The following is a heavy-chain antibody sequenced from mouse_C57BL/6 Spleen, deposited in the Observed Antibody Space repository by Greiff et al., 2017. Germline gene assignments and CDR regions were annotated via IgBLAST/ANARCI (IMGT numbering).Heavy chain of an antibody. J-gene: IGHJ4*01. Sequence: QVQLQQSGAELVKPGASVKLSCKASGYTFTSYWMHWVKQRPGQGLEWIGMIHPNSGSTNYNEKFKSKATLTVDKSSSTAYMQLSSRTSEDSAVYYCAMCSSGYSYYAMDYWGQGTSVTVSS. CDR1: GYTFTSYW. V-gene: IGHV1-64*01. CDR2: IHPNSGST. D-gene: IGHD3-2*02. CDR3: AMCSSGYSYYAMDY.